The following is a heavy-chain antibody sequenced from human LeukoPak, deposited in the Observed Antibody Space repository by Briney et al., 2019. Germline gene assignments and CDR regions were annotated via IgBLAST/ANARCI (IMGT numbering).Heavy chain of an antibody. CDR2: INHSGST. CDR3: ARVGPMIRGPFDY. CDR1: GGSFSGYY. Sequence: SETLSLTCAVYGGSFSGYYWSWIRQPPGKGLEWIGEINHSGSTNYNPSLKSRVTISVDTSKNQFSLKLNSVTAADTAVYYCARVGPMIRGPFDYWGQGTLVTVFS. J-gene: IGHJ4*02. D-gene: IGHD3-10*01. V-gene: IGHV4-34*01.